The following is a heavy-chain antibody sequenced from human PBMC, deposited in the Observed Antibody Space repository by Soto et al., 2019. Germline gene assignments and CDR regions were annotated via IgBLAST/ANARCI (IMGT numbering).Heavy chain of an antibody. V-gene: IGHV3-13*01. D-gene: IGHD3-3*01. CDR3: ARDPSITIFRKGGYFDL. Sequence: EVQLVESGGGLVKPGGSLRLSCAASGFTFSSYSMNWVRQAPGKGLEWVSAIGTAGDTYYPGSVKGRFTISRENAKNSLYLQMNSLRAGDTAVYYCARDPSITIFRKGGYFDLWGRGTLVTVSS. J-gene: IGHJ2*01. CDR1: GFTFSSYS. CDR2: IGTAGDT.